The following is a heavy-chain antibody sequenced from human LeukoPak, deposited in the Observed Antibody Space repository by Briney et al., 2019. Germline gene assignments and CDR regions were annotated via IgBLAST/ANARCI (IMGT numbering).Heavy chain of an antibody. D-gene: IGHD5-18*01. V-gene: IGHV4-59*01. CDR2: IYYSGST. J-gene: IGHJ4*02. CDR1: GGSISSYY. Sequence: SETLSLTCTVSGGSISSYYWSWIRQPPGKGLEWIGYIYYSGSTNYHPSLKSRVTISVHTSKNQFSLKLSSVTAADTAVYYCARVQIAYSYGLFDYWGQGTLVTVSS. CDR3: ARVQIAYSYGLFDY.